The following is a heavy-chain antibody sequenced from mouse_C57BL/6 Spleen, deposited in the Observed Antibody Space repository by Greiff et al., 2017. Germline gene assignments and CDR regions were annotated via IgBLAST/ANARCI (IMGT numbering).Heavy chain of an antibody. CDR1: GYTFTSYW. V-gene: IGHV1-50*01. CDR2: IDPSDSYT. Sequence: QVQLQQPGAELVKPGASVKLSCKASGYTFTSYWMQWVKQRPGQGLEWIGEIDPSDSYTNYNQKFKGKATLTVDTSSSTAYMQLSSLTSEDSAVYYCARSGRQPDAYWGQGTLVTVSA. D-gene: IGHD3-2*01. CDR3: ARSGRQPDAY. J-gene: IGHJ3*01.